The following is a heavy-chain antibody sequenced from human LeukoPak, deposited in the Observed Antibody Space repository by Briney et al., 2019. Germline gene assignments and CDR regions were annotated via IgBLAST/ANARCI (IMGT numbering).Heavy chain of an antibody. D-gene: IGHD6-13*01. J-gene: IGHJ5*02. V-gene: IGHV1-18*01. CDR2: ISAYNGNT. CDR3: ARDRLRGQQLLFGWFDP. Sequence: ASVKVSCKASGYTFTSYGISWVRQAPGQGLEWMGWISAYNGNTNYAQKLQGRVTMTTDTSTSTAYMGLRSLRSDDTAVYYCARDRLRGQQLLFGWFDPWGQGTLVTVSS. CDR1: GYTFTSYG.